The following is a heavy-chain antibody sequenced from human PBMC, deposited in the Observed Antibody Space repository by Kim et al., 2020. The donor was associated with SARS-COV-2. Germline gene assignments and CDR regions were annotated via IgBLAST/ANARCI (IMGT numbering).Heavy chain of an antibody. Sequence: GGSLRLSCAASGFTFSNAWMSWVRQAPGKGLEWVGRIKSKTDGGTTDYAAPVKGRFTISRDDSKNTLYLQMNSLKTEDTAVYYCTTEINYYGSGSYYWGQGTLVTVSS. D-gene: IGHD3-10*01. J-gene: IGHJ4*02. CDR3: TTEINYYGSGSYY. V-gene: IGHV3-15*01. CDR2: IKSKTDGGTT. CDR1: GFTFSNAW.